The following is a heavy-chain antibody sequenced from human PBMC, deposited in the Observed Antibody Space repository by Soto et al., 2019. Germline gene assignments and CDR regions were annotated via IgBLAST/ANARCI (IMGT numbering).Heavy chain of an antibody. CDR1: GGSISSYY. CDR3: ARGNCSSPNCYSFSGYYGMDV. CDR2: IYTSGST. D-gene: IGHD2-2*01. J-gene: IGHJ6*02. Sequence: SETLSLTCTVSGGSISSYYWSWIRQPAGKGLEWIGRIYTSGSTNYNPSLKSRVTMSLDTSKNQFSLKLTSVTAADTSLYYCARGNCSSPNCYSFSGYYGMDVWGQGTTVTVSS. V-gene: IGHV4-4*07.